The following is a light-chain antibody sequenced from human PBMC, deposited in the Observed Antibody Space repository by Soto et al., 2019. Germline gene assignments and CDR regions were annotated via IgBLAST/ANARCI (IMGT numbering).Light chain of an antibody. CDR1: NSNIGKHT. V-gene: IGLV1-44*01. CDR3: SSWDDSLSGVV. CDR2: STN. J-gene: IGLJ2*01. Sequence: QSAVTQPPSASGTPGQWVSISCSGSNSNIGKHTVNWYQQVPGTAPKLLIYSTNQRPSWVPDRFSVSKSGTAAYLTIRGLQSEDEADYHCSSWDDSLSGVVFGEGTKLTVL.